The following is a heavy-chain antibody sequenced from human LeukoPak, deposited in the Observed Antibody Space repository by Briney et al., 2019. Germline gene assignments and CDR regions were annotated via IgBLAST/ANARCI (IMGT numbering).Heavy chain of an antibody. V-gene: IGHV4-34*01. J-gene: IGHJ5*02. CDR1: GGSFSGYY. CDR2: INHSGST. CDR3: AREGYLKVRGGIPPRRWFDP. D-gene: IGHD3-10*01. Sequence: PSETLSLTCAVYGGSFSGYYWSWIRQPPGKGLEWIGEINHSGSTNYNPSLKSRGTISVDTSKNQFSLKLRSVTAADTAVYYCAREGYLKVRGGIPPRRWFDPWGQGTLVTVSS.